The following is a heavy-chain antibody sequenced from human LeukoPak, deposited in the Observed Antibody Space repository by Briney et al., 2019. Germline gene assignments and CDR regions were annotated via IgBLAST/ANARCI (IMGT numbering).Heavy chain of an antibody. V-gene: IGHV4-59*01. CDR1: GGSISSYY. CDR2: VFYSGST. J-gene: IGHJ4*02. Sequence: SETLSLTCTVSGGSISSYYWSWIRQPPGKGLEYIGYVFYSGSTNYNPSLKSRVTISVDTSKNQFSLKLSSVTAADTAVYYCARGRYYDSSGYPHFDYWGQGTLVTVSS. CDR3: ARGRYYDSSGYPHFDY. D-gene: IGHD3-22*01.